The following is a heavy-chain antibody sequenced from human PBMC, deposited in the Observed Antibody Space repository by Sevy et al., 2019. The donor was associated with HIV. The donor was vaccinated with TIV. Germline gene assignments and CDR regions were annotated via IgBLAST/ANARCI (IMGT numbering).Heavy chain of an antibody. V-gene: IGHV6-1*01. CDR1: GDSVSSNSAA. CDR2: TYYRSKWYN. J-gene: IGHJ5*02. CDR3: ATGIPEWELGGHWFDP. Sequence: SQTLSLTCAISGDSVSSNSAAWNWIRQSPSRGLEWLGRTYYRSKWYNDYAVSVKSRTSINPDTSKNQFSLQLNSVTPEDTAVYFCATGIPEWELGGHWFDPWGQGTLVTVSS. D-gene: IGHD1-26*01.